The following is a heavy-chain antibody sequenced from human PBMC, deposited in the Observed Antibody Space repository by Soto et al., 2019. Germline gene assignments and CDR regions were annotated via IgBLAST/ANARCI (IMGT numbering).Heavy chain of an antibody. J-gene: IGHJ6*03. D-gene: IGHD6-13*01. CDR1: GGSFSGYY. CDR3: ARSPPEYSSSWYGWYYRDV. Sequence: SETLSLTCAVYGGSFSGYYWSWIRQPPGKGLEWIGEINHSGSTNYNPSLKSRVTISVDTSKNQFSLKLSSVTAADTAVYYCARSPPEYSSSWYGWYYRDVWGKGTTVTVSS. V-gene: IGHV4-34*01. CDR2: INHSGST.